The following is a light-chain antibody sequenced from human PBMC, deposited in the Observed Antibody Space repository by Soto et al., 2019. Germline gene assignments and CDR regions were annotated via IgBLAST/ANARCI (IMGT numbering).Light chain of an antibody. CDR3: CLYGGSNNYVV. V-gene: IGLV2-23*02. CDR2: EVN. J-gene: IGLJ2*01. CDR1: SSDVGKYTF. Sequence: QSALPQPASVYRAPGQSITISCTGSSSDVGKYTFVSWYGQHPGKAPKLIIFEVNERPSWVSNRFSGSNSGNTASLTISGLQAEDEANYYCCLYGGSNNYVVLSEGTKLTVL.